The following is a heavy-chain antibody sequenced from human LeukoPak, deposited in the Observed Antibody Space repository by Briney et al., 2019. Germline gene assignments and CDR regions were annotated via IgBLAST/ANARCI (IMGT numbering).Heavy chain of an antibody. V-gene: IGHV3-23*01. CDR2: ISGSGATT. Sequence: GGSLRLSCAASGFIFSTFAMGWVRQAPGKGLEWVSTISGSGATTYYAASVKGRFTISRDKSKNTLYLQMNSLRAEDTAIYFCAKSGSGGRGSTYYFDYWGQGTLSPSPQ. CDR1: GFIFSTFA. D-gene: IGHD6-25*01. CDR3: AKSGSGGRGSTYYFDY. J-gene: IGHJ4*02.